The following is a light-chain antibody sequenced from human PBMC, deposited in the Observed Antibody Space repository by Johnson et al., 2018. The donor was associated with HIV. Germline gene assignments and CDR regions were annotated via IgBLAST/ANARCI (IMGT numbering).Light chain of an antibody. Sequence: QSVLTQPPSVSAAPGQKVTISCSGSSSNIGNNDVSWYQQLPGTAPKLLIYDNDRRPSGVPDRFSGSKSGTSATLDITGLQSGDEADYYCGTWDASLSVNVFGPGTKVTGL. CDR1: SSNIGNND. J-gene: IGLJ1*01. CDR2: DND. CDR3: GTWDASLSVNV. V-gene: IGLV1-51*02.